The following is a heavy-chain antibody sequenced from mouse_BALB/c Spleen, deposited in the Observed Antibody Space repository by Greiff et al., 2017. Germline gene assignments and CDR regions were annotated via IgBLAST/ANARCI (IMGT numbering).Heavy chain of an antibody. CDR2: ISSGGSYT. CDR3: TRVLVTTWDY. V-gene: IGHV5-6-4*01. D-gene: IGHD2-2*01. J-gene: IGHJ2*01. CDR1: GFTFSSYT. Sequence: DVKLVESGGGLVKPGGSLKLSCAASGFTFSSYTMSWVRQTPEKRLEWVATISSGGSYTYYPDSVKGRFTISRDNAKNTLYLQMSSLKSEDTAMYYCTRVLVTTWDYWGQGTTLTVSS.